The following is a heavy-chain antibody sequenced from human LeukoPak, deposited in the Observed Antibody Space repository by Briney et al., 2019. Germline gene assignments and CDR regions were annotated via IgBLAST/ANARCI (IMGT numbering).Heavy chain of an antibody. Sequence: GESLKISCKGSGYSFTSYWIGWVRQMPGKGLEWMGIIYPGDSDTRYSPSFQGQVTISADKSISTAYLQWSSLKASDTAMYYCARTLFVVVPAAHAFDIWGQGTMVTVSS. D-gene: IGHD2-2*01. V-gene: IGHV5-51*01. J-gene: IGHJ3*02. CDR2: IYPGDSDT. CDR3: ARTLFVVVPAAHAFDI. CDR1: GYSFTSYW.